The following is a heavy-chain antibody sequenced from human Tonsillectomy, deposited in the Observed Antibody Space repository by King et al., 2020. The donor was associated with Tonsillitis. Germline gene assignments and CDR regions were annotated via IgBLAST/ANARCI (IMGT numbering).Heavy chain of an antibody. CDR2: IYYTGST. Sequence: VQLQESGPGLVKPSETLSLTCTVSSGSISSYYWTWIRQPPGKGLEWIGYIYYTGSTNYNPSLKSRVTISLDTSKNQFSLKLSSVTAADTAGYYCARTPGVMVRGVITPRGWFDPWGQGTLVTVSS. CDR3: ARTPGVMVRGVITPRGWFDP. D-gene: IGHD3-10*01. V-gene: IGHV4-59*01. J-gene: IGHJ5*02. CDR1: SGSISSYY.